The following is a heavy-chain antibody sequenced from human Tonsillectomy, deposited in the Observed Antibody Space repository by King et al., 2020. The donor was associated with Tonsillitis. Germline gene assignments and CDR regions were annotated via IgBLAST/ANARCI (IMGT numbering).Heavy chain of an antibody. Sequence: VQLVESGGGLVQPGGSLRLSCAASGFTFSSYDMHWVRQATGKGLEWVSAIGTAGDTYYPASVKGGFTISRENAKNSLYLQMNSLRAGDTAVYYCARGGWNTPLDYWGRGTLVTVSS. CDR2: IGTAGDT. J-gene: IGHJ4*02. D-gene: IGHD1-1*01. CDR1: GFTFSSYD. CDR3: ARGGWNTPLDY. V-gene: IGHV3-13*01.